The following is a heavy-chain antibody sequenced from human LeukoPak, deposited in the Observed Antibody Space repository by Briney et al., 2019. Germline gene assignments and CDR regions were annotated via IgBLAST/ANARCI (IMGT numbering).Heavy chain of an antibody. CDR2: IGYNGST. D-gene: IGHD3-10*01. J-gene: IGHJ4*02. Sequence: PSETLSLTCTVSGASIYSSSHSWGWIRQPPGTGLEWIGSIGYNGSTYYNPSLKSRVAISVDTSKNQFSLKLSSVTAADTAVYYCARTRYYYNSRSYGAPYYFDYWGQGTLVTVSS. CDR3: ARTRYYYNSRSYGAPYYFDY. V-gene: IGHV4-39*01. CDR1: GASIYSSSHS.